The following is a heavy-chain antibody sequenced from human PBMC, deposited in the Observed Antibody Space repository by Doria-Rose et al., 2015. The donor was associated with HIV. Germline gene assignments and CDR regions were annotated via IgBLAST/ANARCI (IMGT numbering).Heavy chain of an antibody. Sequence: WFRQAPGKGLEWVANIKQDGSEKYYVDSVKGRFTISRDNAKNSLYLQMNSLRAEDTAVYYCARDAGDYNFWSGYYSRYWYFDLWGRGTLVTVSS. V-gene: IGHV3-7*01. CDR2: IKQDGSEK. J-gene: IGHJ2*01. CDR3: ARDAGDYNFWSGYYSRYWYFDL. D-gene: IGHD3-3*01.